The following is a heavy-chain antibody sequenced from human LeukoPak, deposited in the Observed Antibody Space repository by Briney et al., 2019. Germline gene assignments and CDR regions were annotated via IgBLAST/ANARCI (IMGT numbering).Heavy chain of an antibody. Sequence: GSLRLSCAASGFTFSSYEMNWVRQAPGKGLEWVSYISSSGSTIYYADSVKGRFTISRDNAKNSLYLQMNSLRAEDTAVYYCAREAPSGYYRETPHLDYWGQGTLVTVSS. V-gene: IGHV3-48*03. D-gene: IGHD3-22*01. J-gene: IGHJ4*02. CDR1: GFTFSSYE. CDR2: ISSSGSTI. CDR3: AREAPSGYYRETPHLDY.